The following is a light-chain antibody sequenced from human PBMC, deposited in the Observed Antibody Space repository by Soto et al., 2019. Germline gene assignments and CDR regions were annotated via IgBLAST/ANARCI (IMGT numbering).Light chain of an antibody. CDR3: QQLNSFPIT. CDR2: TAS. V-gene: IGKV1-9*01. CDR1: QGISGY. Sequence: GDRVTITCRTSQGISGYLVWYQQKPGKAPKLLIYTASILQTGVPTRFGGSGSGTEFTLTVSSLQPEDFATYYCQQLNSFPITFGQGTRLEIK. J-gene: IGKJ5*01.